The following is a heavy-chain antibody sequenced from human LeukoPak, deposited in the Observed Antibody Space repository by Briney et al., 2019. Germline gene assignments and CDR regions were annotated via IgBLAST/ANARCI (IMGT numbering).Heavy chain of an antibody. D-gene: IGHD3-22*01. Sequence: SETLSLTRTVSGGSISSGDYYWSWIRQPPGKGLEWIGYIFYSGSTYYNPSLKRRVTISVDTPKNQFSLKLSSVTAAHTAVYYCARAIYYDSSGPDYWGQGTLVTVSS. CDR3: ARAIYYDSSGPDY. CDR2: IFYSGST. CDR1: GGSISSGDYY. J-gene: IGHJ4*02. V-gene: IGHV4-30-4*01.